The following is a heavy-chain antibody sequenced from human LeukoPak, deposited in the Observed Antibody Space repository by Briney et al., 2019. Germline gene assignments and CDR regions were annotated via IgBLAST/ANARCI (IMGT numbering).Heavy chain of an antibody. D-gene: IGHD1-26*01. CDR2: IGASGSST. J-gene: IGHJ4*02. Sequence: PGGSLRLSCAASGFTFSSYAMSWVRQAPGKGLEWVSSIGASGSSTYYAGSVKGRFTISRDNSKNTLYLQMNSLRAEDTAVYYCARDLGGATDYWGQGTLVTVSS. CDR3: ARDLGGATDY. V-gene: IGHV3-23*01. CDR1: GFTFSSYA.